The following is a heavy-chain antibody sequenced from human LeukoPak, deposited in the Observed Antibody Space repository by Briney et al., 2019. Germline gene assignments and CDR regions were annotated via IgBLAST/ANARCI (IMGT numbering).Heavy chain of an antibody. Sequence: GGSLRLSCAASRFTFSTYGMHRVRQAPGKGLEWVALIQSDGSNKYHSDSVKGRFTISRDNSKNTLYLQMNSLRAEDTAVYYCAKDFDGYSYGTLDYWGQGTLVTVSS. CDR2: IQSDGSNK. J-gene: IGHJ4*02. CDR3: AKDFDGYSYGTLDY. CDR1: RFTFSTYG. V-gene: IGHV3-30*02. D-gene: IGHD5-18*01.